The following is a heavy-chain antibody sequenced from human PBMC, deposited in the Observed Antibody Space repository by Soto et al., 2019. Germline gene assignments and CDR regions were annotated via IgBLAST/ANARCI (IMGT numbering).Heavy chain of an antibody. CDR3: ASDGYSSSWPPGVHYYYGMDV. CDR1: GDSVSSNSAA. V-gene: IGHV6-1*01. CDR2: TYYRSKWYN. J-gene: IGHJ6*02. D-gene: IGHD6-13*01. Sequence: PSPTLSLPCAFSGDSVSSNSAAWNWIRQSPSRGLEWLRRTYYRSKWYNDYAVSVKSPITINPDTSKNQFSLQLNSVTPADTAVYYCASDGYSSSWPPGVHYYYGMDVWGQGTTVTVSS.